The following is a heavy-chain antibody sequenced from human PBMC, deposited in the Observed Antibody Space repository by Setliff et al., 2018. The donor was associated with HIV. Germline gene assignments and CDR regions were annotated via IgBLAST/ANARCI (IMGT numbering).Heavy chain of an antibody. CDR3: ARLTLSYYDSSGDRPGGSGY. J-gene: IGHJ4*02. V-gene: IGHV1-2*02. D-gene: IGHD3-22*01. CDR1: GYTFTGYY. Sequence: GASVKVSCKASGYTFTGYYMHWVRQAPGQGLEWMGWINPNSGGTNYAQKFQGRVTMTRDTSISTAYMELSRLRHDDTAVYYCARLTLSYYDSSGDRPGGSGYWGQGTLVTVSS. CDR2: INPNSGGT.